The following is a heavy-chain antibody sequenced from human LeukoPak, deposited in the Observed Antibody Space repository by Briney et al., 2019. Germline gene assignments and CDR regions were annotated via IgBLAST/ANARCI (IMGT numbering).Heavy chain of an antibody. CDR2: INHSGST. CDR1: GGSLSSYY. D-gene: IGHD3-10*01. CDR3: ARGPRYYGSGSSRFLYYYYYYMDV. V-gene: IGHV4-34*01. Sequence: SETLSLTCTVSGGSLSSYYWSWIRQPPGKGLEWIGEINHSGSTNYNPSLKSRVTISVDTSKNQFSLKLSSVTAADTAVYYCARGPRYYGSGSSRFLYYYYYYMDVWGKGTTVTVSS. J-gene: IGHJ6*03.